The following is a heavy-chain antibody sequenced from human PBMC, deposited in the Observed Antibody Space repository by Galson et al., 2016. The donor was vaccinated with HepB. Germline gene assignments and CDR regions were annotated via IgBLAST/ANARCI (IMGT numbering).Heavy chain of an antibody. CDR3: ARVADTSGWYFDY. Sequence: CAISGDSVSSHSAAWNWIRQSPSRGLEWLGRTYYRSKWYNDYVVSVKSRITINPDTSKNQFSLQLNSVTPEDTAVYYCARVADTSGWYFDYWGQGTLVTVSS. J-gene: IGHJ4*02. D-gene: IGHD6-19*01. CDR2: TYYRSKWYN. CDR1: GDSVSSHSAA. V-gene: IGHV6-1*01.